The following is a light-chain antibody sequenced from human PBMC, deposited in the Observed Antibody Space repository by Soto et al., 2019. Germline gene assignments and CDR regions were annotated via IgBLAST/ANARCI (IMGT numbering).Light chain of an antibody. CDR3: AAWDDSLDGLV. CDR1: SSNIGSNA. J-gene: IGLJ1*01. Sequence: QPVLTQSPSASGTPGQRVTISCSGSSSNIGSNAVNWYQQLPGSAPKLLIYSNNQRPSGVPDRFSGSKSGTSASLAISGLQSEDEGDYYCAAWDDSLDGLVFGTGTKLTVL. CDR2: SNN. V-gene: IGLV1-44*01.